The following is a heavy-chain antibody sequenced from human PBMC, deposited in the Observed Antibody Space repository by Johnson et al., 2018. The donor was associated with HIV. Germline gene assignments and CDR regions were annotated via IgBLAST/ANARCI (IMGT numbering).Heavy chain of an antibody. J-gene: IGHJ3*02. CDR2: IYGGGST. V-gene: IGHV3-53*01. CDR3: ARGDFGESVFDI. CDR1: GFTFSDYY. D-gene: IGHD3-10*01. Sequence: VQLVESGGGLVKPGGSLRLSCAASGFTFSDYYMSWIRQAPGKGLEWVSIIYGGGSTYYADSVKGRFIISRENSKNTLYLQMNNLRAEDTAVYYCARGDFGESVFDIWGQGTMVTVSS.